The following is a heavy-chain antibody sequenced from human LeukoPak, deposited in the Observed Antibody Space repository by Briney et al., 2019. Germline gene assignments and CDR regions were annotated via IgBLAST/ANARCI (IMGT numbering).Heavy chain of an antibody. CDR3: ARALWRGYSYGWVDY. CDR2: IYYSGST. CDR1: VGSISSYY. D-gene: IGHD5-18*01. V-gene: IGHV4-59*01. Sequence: PSETLSLTCTVSVGSISSYYWSWIRQPPGRGLEWIGYIYYSGSTNYNPSLKSRVTISVDTSKNQFSLKLSSVTAADTAVYYCARALWRGYSYGWVDYWGQGTLVTVSS. J-gene: IGHJ4*02.